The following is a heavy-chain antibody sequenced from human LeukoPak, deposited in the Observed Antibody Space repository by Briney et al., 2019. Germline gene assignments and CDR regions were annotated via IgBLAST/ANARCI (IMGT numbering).Heavy chain of an antibody. J-gene: IGHJ5*02. CDR3: ARGEDGSGWSNWFDP. V-gene: IGHV1-8*01. D-gene: IGHD6-19*01. CDR2: MNPNSGNT. Sequence: GASVKVSCKASGYTFTSYDINWVRQATGQGLGWMGWMNPNSGNTGYAQKFQGRVTMTRNTSISTAYMELSSLRSEDTAVYYCARGEDGSGWSNWFDPWGQGTLVTVSS. CDR1: GYTFTSYD.